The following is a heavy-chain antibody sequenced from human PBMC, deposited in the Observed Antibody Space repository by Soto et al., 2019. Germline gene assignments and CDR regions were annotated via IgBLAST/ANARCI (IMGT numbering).Heavy chain of an antibody. CDR1: SDSISSTNC. Sequence: SETLSLTCVVSSDSISSTNCWSWVRQPPGRGLEWIGAIYHSGSINYNPSLRSRVTISVDKSKNQFSLNLISVTAGDTAVYFCVKEGSGWSYLDHWGQGILVTVSS. J-gene: IGHJ4*02. CDR3: VKEGSGWSYLDH. D-gene: IGHD6-19*01. CDR2: IYHSGSI. V-gene: IGHV4-4*02.